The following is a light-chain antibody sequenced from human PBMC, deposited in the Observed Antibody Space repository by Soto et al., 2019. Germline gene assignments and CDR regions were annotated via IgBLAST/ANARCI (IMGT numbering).Light chain of an antibody. CDR3: QQRQSWPRT. V-gene: IGKV3-11*01. CDR1: QYINNR. Sequence: EIVMTQSXATLYSSELEXXXXXXXVSQYINNRLAWYQQIXGQAPRLLIYLTSXRAYGIPARFSDSGSGTDFTLTISDVQTEDFALYYCQQRQSWPRTFGQGTKVDIK. J-gene: IGKJ1*01. CDR2: LTS.